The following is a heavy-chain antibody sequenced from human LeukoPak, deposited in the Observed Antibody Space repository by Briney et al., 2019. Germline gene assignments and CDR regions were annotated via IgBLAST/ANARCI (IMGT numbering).Heavy chain of an antibody. V-gene: IGHV3-53*01. CDR3: AREMYCSASSCTGGVFDI. D-gene: IGHD2-15*01. CDR2: IYSGGST. Sequence: GGSLRLSCAASGFTVSSNYMSWVRQAPGKGLKWVSVIYSGGSTYYADSVKGRFTISRDNSKNTLYLQMNSLRVEDTAVYYCAREMYCSASSCTGGVFDIWGQGTMVTVSS. CDR1: GFTVSSNY. J-gene: IGHJ3*02.